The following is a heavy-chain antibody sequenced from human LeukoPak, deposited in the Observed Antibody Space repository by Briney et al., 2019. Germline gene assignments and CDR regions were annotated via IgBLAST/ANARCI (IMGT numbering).Heavy chain of an antibody. CDR1: GFTFSNYA. Sequence: PGGSLRLSCAASGFTFSNYAMHWVRQAPGKGLEWVAVIAYDGSTKYYADSVKGRFTLSRDNSKNTLNLQMNSLRAEDTAVYFCARGSVSSGWPDGFDIWGQGTMVTVSS. V-gene: IGHV3-30*04. J-gene: IGHJ3*02. CDR2: IAYDGSTK. D-gene: IGHD6-19*01. CDR3: ARGSVSSGWPDGFDI.